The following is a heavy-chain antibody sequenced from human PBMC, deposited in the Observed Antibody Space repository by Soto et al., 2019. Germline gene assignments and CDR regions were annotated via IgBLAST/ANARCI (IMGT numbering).Heavy chain of an antibody. CDR2: IGGSGGST. D-gene: IGHD3-3*01. CDR1: GFTFSSYA. J-gene: IGHJ6*02. V-gene: IGHV3-23*01. Sequence: LRLSCAASGFTFSSYAMTWVRQAPGKGLDWVSSIGGSGGSTYYADSVEGRFTISRDNSKNTLYVQMNGLRTEDTAVYYCAKVNSIFGVESYYYGMDVWGQGTTVTVSS. CDR3: AKVNSIFGVESYYYGMDV.